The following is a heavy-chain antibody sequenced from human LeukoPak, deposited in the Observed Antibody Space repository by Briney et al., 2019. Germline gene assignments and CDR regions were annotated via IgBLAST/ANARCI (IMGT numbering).Heavy chain of an antibody. CDR3: ARDRGYYDSSGYSVNFDY. CDR1: GGSISSGGYS. CDR2: IYHSGST. V-gene: IGHV4-30-2*01. D-gene: IGHD3-22*01. Sequence: SETLSLTCAVSGGSISSGGYSWSWIRQPPGRGLEWIGEIYHSGSTNYNPSLKSRVTISVDKSKNQFSLKLSSVTAADTAVYYCARDRGYYDSSGYSVNFDYWGQGTLVTVSS. J-gene: IGHJ4*02.